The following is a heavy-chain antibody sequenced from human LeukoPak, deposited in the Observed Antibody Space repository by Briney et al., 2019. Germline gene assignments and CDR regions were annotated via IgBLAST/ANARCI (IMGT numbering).Heavy chain of an antibody. CDR3: ASRHSKQQPYYYYMDI. CDR2: IYSNGDT. D-gene: IGHD6-13*01. J-gene: IGHJ6*03. V-gene: IGHV4-61*02. CDR1: GDSISSGSYY. Sequence: KPSETLSLTCTVSGDSISSGSYYWSWIRQPAGKGLEWIGRIYSNGDTKFNPSLKSRVTISLYTSKNQFSLKLSSATAADTAVYYCASRHSKQQPYYYYMDIWGKGTTVTVSS.